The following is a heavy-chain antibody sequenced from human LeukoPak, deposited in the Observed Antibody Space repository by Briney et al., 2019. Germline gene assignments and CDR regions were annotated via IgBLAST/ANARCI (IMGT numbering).Heavy chain of an antibody. V-gene: IGHV3-7*01. CDR2: IRHDGSTK. D-gene: IGHD3-22*01. Sequence: PGGSLRLSCTASGFPFYSYWMTWVRQTPGKGLEWVANIRHDGSTKYYVDSVKGRFTISRDNARNSLYLQMNSLRAEDTAVYYCARGAYYYEDWGQGTLVTVSS. CDR1: GFPFYSYW. J-gene: IGHJ4*02. CDR3: ARGAYYYED.